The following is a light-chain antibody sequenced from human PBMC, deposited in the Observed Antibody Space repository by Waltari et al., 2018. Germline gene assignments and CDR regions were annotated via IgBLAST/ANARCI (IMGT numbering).Light chain of an antibody. CDR2: EAS. V-gene: IGKV1-5*03. J-gene: IGKJ4*01. Sequence: DIQMTQSPSTLSASVGDRVTITCRASQSIGSSLAWYQQEPGKAPKVVIYEASRLESGVPSRFSGSGSGTEFTLTISSLQPDDFATYYCQQCNSYLLTFGGGTKVEIK. CDR1: QSIGSS. CDR3: QQCNSYLLT.